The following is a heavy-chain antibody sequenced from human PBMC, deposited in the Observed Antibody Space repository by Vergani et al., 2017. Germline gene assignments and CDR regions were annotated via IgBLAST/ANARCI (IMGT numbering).Heavy chain of an antibody. J-gene: IGHJ4*02. D-gene: IGHD3-22*01. CDR2: IRYDGSNK. V-gene: IGHV3-30*02. CDR3: AKDAYYYDSSGYSTPGDY. CDR1: GFTFSSYG. Sequence: LQLVESGGGVVQPGGSLRLSCAASGFTFSSYGMHWVRQAPGKGLEWVAFIRYDGSNKYYADSVKGRFTISRDNSKNTLYLQMNSLRAEDTAVYYCAKDAYYYDSSGYSTPGDYWGQGTLVTVSS.